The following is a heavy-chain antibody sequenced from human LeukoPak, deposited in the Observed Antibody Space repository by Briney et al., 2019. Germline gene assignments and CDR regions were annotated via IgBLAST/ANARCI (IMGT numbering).Heavy chain of an antibody. V-gene: IGHV1-2*02. J-gene: IGHJ5*02. Sequence: GASVKVSCKASGYTFTGYYMHWVRQAPGQGLERMGWINPNSGGTNYAQKFQGRVTMTRDTSISTAYMELSRLRSDDTAVYYCAREGESGYQVNWFDPWGQGTLVTVSS. CDR1: GYTFTGYY. CDR3: AREGESGYQVNWFDP. CDR2: INPNSGGT. D-gene: IGHD3-3*01.